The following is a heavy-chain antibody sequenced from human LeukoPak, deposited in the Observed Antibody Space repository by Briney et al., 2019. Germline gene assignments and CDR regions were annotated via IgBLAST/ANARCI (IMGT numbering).Heavy chain of an antibody. D-gene: IGHD3-10*01. J-gene: IGHJ5*02. CDR3: ASSRITMVRGVIITGNWFDP. CDR2: ISAYNGKT. Sequence: ASVKVSCKASGYTFTSYGISWVRQAPGQGLEWMGWISAYNGKTNYAQKVQGRVNMTTDTSTSTAHMELRSLRSDDTAVYYCASSRITMVRGVIITGNWFDPWGQGTLVTVSS. CDR1: GYTFTSYG. V-gene: IGHV1-18*01.